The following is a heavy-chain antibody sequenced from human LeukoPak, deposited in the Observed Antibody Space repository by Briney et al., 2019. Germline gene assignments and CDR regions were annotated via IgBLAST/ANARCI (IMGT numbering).Heavy chain of an antibody. CDR2: IYYSGST. D-gene: IGHD3-10*01. V-gene: IGHV4-59*08. CDR3: ARSLWFGEPNDY. CDR1: GGSISSHY. Sequence: SETLSLTCPGSGGSISSHYWSWIRQPPGKGLEWIGYIYYSGSTNYNPSLKSRVTISVDTSKNQFSLKLSSVTAADTAVYYCARSLWFGEPNDYWGQGTLVTVSS. J-gene: IGHJ4*02.